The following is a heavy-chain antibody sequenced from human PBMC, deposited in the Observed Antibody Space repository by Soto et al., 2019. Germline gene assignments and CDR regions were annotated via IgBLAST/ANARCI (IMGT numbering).Heavy chain of an antibody. D-gene: IGHD3-3*01. CDR2: ISGSGGST. Sequence: PGGSLRLSCAASGFTFSSYAMSWVRQAPGKGLEWVSAISGSGGSTCYADSVKGRFTISRDNSKNTLYLQMNSLRGEDTAVYYCARFLEWLFSPYYYGMDVWGQGTTVTVSS. CDR1: GFTFSSYA. V-gene: IGHV3-23*01. J-gene: IGHJ6*02. CDR3: ARFLEWLFSPYYYGMDV.